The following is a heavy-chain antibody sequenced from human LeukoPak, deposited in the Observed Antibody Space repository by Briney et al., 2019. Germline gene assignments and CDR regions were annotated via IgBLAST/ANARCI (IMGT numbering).Heavy chain of an antibody. CDR1: GITFRDYA. CDR3: SKELGEHHRGAFDI. D-gene: IGHD3-10*01. CDR2: IWYDGSKT. Sequence: GGSLRLSCAASGITFRDYAMHWVRQAPGKGLEWVALIWYDGSKTYYADSVRGRFTISRDNSKNTLYLQMNSLRAEDTATYYCSKELGEHHRGAFDIWGQGTMVTVSS. V-gene: IGHV3-33*03. J-gene: IGHJ3*02.